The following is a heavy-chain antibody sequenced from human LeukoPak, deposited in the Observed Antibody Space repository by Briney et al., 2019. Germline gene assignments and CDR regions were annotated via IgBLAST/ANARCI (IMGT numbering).Heavy chain of an antibody. Sequence: GGSLRLSCAASGFTFSSHAMSWVRQAPGKGLEWGSAISGSGGSTYYVDSVKGRFTISRDNSKNPLYLQMNSLRGEGRAVYYCAKDLEYCGVDCYNGLFYWGQGTLVTVSS. J-gene: IGHJ4*02. V-gene: IGHV3-23*01. CDR1: GFTFSSHA. D-gene: IGHD2-21*02. CDR2: ISGSGGST. CDR3: AKDLEYCGVDCYNGLFY.